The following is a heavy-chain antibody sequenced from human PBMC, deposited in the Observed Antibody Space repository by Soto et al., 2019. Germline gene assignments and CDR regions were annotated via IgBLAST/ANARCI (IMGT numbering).Heavy chain of an antibody. J-gene: IGHJ6*02. D-gene: IGHD1-26*01. V-gene: IGHV4-38-2*02. CDR2: IFHTGTT. CDR3: ARQRPTDGRWEFANYYGMDV. CDR1: GDSIISIYH. Sequence: SETLSLTCTVSGDSIISIYHWAWVRQPPGRSLEWIASIFHTGTTYYTPSLKSRVTISVDTSKNQFSLRLSSVTAADTAVYYCARQRPTDGRWEFANYYGMDVWGQGTPVTVSS.